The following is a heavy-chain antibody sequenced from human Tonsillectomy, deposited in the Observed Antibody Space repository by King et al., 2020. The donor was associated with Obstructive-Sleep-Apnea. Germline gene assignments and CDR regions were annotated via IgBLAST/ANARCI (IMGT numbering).Heavy chain of an antibody. CDR2: ISYDGSNK. J-gene: IGHJ4*02. D-gene: IGHD2-21*02. V-gene: IGHV3-30*04. CDR3: ARDSIPNCGGDCYLPHY. Sequence: VQLVESGGGVVQPGRSLRLSCAASGFTFSSYAMHWVRQAPGKGLEWVAVISYDGSNKYYADSVKGRFTISRDNSKNTLYLQINSLRAEDTAVDYCARDSIPNCGGDCYLPHYWGQGTLVTVSS. CDR1: GFTFSSYA.